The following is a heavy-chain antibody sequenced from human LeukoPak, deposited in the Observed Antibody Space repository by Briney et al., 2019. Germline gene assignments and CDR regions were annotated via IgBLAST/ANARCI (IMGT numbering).Heavy chain of an antibody. CDR3: ARLVPYSSSWFGLYYFDY. D-gene: IGHD6-13*01. CDR2: IYYSGST. J-gene: IGHJ4*02. CDR1: GGSISSYY. V-gene: IGHV4-59*01. Sequence: SETLSLTCTVSGGSISSYYWSWIRQPPGKGLEWIGYIYYSGSTNYNPSLKSRVTISVDTSKNQFSLKLSSVTAADTAVYYCARLVPYSSSWFGLYYFDYWRQGTLVTVSS.